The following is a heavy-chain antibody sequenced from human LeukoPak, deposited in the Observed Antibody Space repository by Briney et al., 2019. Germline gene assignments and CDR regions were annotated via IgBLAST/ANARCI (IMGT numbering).Heavy chain of an antibody. CDR3: AREYSSSRYDY. J-gene: IGHJ4*02. V-gene: IGHV4-39*07. CDR1: GGSISSSGYY. Sequence: PSETLSLTCSVSGGSISSSGYYWGWIRQPPGKGLEWIGSVYCSGTTYYNPSLKSRVIISVDTSKNQFSLRLSSVTAADTAIYYCAREYSSSRYDYWGQGTPVSVSS. CDR2: VYCSGTT. D-gene: IGHD6-13*01.